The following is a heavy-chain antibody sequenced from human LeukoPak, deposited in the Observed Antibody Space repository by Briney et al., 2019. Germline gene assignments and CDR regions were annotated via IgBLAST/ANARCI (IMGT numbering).Heavy chain of an antibody. CDR3: ARAGHPNWFDP. CDR2: IYYSGST. V-gene: IGHV4-59*08. CDR1: GGSISSYY. J-gene: IGHJ5*02. Sequence: SETLSLTCTVSGGSISSYYWSWIRQPPGKGLEWIGYIYYSGSTYYNPSLKSRVTISVDTSKNQFSLKLSSVTAADTAVYYCARAGHPNWFDPWGQGTLVTVSS.